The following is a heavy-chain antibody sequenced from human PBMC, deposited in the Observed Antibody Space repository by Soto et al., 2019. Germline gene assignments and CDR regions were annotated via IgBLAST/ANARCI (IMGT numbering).Heavy chain of an antibody. J-gene: IGHJ4*02. Sequence: ASVKVSCKASGYSFTSYVIHWVRQAPGQRLKWTGWIDPGNGNTKYSQNFQGRVTITRDTSASTVYMELSSLRSEDTAMYYCARDLIRVPDHSSSSRGSFDYGGQGTLVT. V-gene: IGHV1-3*01. CDR3: ARDLIRVPDHSSSSRGSFDY. D-gene: IGHD6-6*01. CDR2: IDPGNGNT. CDR1: GYSFTSYV.